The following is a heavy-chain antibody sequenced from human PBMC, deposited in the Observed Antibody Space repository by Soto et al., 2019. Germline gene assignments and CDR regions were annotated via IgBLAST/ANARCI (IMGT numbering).Heavy chain of an antibody. V-gene: IGHV4-39*01. CDR3: ARLATVTTMPFAY. D-gene: IGHD4-4*01. J-gene: IGHJ4*02. CDR2: INYSGNT. Sequence: QLQLQESGPGLVKPWETLSLTCTVSGVSISSGNSYWAWIRQPPGKGLEWIGSINYSGNTYYNPSLKSRVTISVATSKNQFSLQLRCVTAADTAVYYCARLATVTTMPFAYWGQGTLVTVSS. CDR1: GVSISSGNSY.